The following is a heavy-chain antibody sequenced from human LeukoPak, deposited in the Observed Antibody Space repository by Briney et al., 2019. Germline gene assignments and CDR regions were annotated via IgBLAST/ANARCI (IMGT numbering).Heavy chain of an antibody. CDR3: ARDQGSLTRSWYTGY. CDR2: INPYSGDT. Sequence: ASVKVSCKASGYTFTCYHIHWVRQAPGQGLEGMGRINPYSGDTNFAQKFQGRGTITRDTSITTAYMDLSSLTPDDTAVYFCARDQGSLTRSWYTGYWGQGTQVTVSS. CDR1: GYTFTCYH. D-gene: IGHD6-13*01. J-gene: IGHJ4*02. V-gene: IGHV1-2*06.